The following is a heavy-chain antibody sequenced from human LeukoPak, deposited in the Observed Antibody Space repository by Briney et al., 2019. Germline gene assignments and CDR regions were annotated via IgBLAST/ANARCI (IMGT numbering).Heavy chain of an antibody. J-gene: IGHJ6*03. Sequence: TGGSLRLSCAASGFTFSNYGMHWVRQAPAKGLEWGAFIRYDGGNKYYADSVKGRFTIVRENFNNMIYVQVNSLRAEDTAVYYCAKDGARVGATIYYYMDVWGKGTTVTVSS. V-gene: IGHV3-30*02. CDR2: IRYDGGNK. CDR3: AKDGARVGATIYYYMDV. CDR1: GFTFSNYG. D-gene: IGHD1-26*01.